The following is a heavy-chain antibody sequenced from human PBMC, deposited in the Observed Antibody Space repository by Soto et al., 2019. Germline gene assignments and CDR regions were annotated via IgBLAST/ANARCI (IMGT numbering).Heavy chain of an antibody. D-gene: IGHD3-22*01. CDR1: GGSVTSGNYY. V-gene: IGHV4-61*01. J-gene: IGHJ4*02. CDR2: IYYSGIT. CDR3: ARGRKYYYDNTGPFYFDH. Sequence: SETLSLTCTVSGGSVTSGNYYWSWIRQPPGKGLEWIAYIYYSGITNNNPSLKSRVTISVETSKNQFSLKLTSVTAADTAVYYCARGRKYYYDNTGPFYFDHWGKGTLVTVS.